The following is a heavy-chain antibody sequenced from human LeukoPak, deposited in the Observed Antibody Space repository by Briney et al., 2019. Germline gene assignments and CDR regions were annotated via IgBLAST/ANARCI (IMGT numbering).Heavy chain of an antibody. CDR1: GFTFSSYG. CDR3: AKLTNGY. CDR2: ISGSGGGT. J-gene: IGHJ4*02. Sequence: PGGSLRLSCAASGFTFSSYGMHWVRQAPGKGLDWVSSISGSGGGTYYADSVKGRFTISRDNSKNTLFLQMNSLRAEDTAVYYCAKLTNGYWGQGTLVTVSS. V-gene: IGHV3-23*01. D-gene: IGHD2-2*01.